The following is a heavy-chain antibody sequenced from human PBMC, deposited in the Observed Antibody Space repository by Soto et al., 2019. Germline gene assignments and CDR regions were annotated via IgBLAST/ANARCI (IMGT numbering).Heavy chain of an antibody. J-gene: IGHJ3*02. Sequence: DVQLVESGGGLVQPGGSRTLSCEASGFTFTTYYMSWVRRAPGKGLEWVAHINQDGGARFYVDSVRGRFTISRDNAKNSLYLQMNILRSGDTAVYYCGRRSYAVDSWGQGKMMIVSS. CDR2: INQDGGAR. D-gene: IGHD3-10*01. CDR3: GRRSYAVDS. V-gene: IGHV3-7*01. CDR1: GFTFTTYY.